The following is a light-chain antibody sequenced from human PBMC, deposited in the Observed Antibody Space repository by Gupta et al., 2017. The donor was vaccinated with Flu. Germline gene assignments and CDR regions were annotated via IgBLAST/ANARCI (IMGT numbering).Light chain of an antibody. V-gene: IGLV2-14*01. CDR1: NSDVGAYNF. Sequence: HSALTQPDSLSGSPGQSITICGTGTNSDVGAYNFVSWYQQHPGKAPTLMVYEVSNRPSGISYRFSGSKSGNTASLTISGLQADDEADYYCSSFTTAKTYVFGTGTKVTVL. CDR2: EVS. CDR3: SSFTTAKTYV. J-gene: IGLJ1*01.